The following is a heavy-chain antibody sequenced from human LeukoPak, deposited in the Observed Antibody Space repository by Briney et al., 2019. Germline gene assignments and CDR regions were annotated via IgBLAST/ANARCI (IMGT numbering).Heavy chain of an antibody. D-gene: IGHD6-25*01. V-gene: IGHV3-23*01. CDR2: ISGSGGST. CDR1: GFTFSSYA. J-gene: IGHJ6*04. CDR3: AKGSGEDYYYYGMDV. Sequence: GGSLRLSCAASGFTFSSYAMSWVRQAPGKGLEWVSAISGSGGSTYYADSVKGRFTISRDNSKNTLYLQMNSLRAEDTAVYYCAKGSGEDYYYYGMDVWGKGTTVTVSS.